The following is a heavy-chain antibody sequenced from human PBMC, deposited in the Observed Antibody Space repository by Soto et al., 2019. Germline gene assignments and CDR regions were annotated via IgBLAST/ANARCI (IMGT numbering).Heavy chain of an antibody. D-gene: IGHD2-21*01. CDR2: MYAGGDT. CDR1: GLSVSDNY. Sequence: PGGSLRLSCGASGLSVSDNYMGWVRQAPGRGLEWVSVMYAGGDTHYADSVKGRFTISRDKSENTLYLQMNSLRDEDTGVYFCVSRIPSWVFDYWGIGTLGTVAS. V-gene: IGHV3-53*01. J-gene: IGHJ4*01. CDR3: VSRIPSWVFDY.